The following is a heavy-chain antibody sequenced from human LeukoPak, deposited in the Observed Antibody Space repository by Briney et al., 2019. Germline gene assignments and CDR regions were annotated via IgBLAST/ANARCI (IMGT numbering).Heavy chain of an antibody. D-gene: IGHD3-22*01. Sequence: GGSLRLSCAASGFTFSSYAMSWVRQAPGQGLEWVSGISGSGGRTYNADSVKGRFTISRDNSKNTLYLQMNSLRGEDTAVYYCAKETGPRRYYSDSSGYRPYYFDYWGQGTLVTVSS. V-gene: IGHV3-23*01. J-gene: IGHJ4*02. CDR2: ISGSGGRT. CDR3: AKETGPRRYYSDSSGYRPYYFDY. CDR1: GFTFSSYA.